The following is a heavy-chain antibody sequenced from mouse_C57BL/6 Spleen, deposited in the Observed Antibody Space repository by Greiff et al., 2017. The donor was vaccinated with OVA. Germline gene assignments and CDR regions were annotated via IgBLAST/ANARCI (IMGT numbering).Heavy chain of an antibody. V-gene: IGHV5-4*01. Sequence: EVKLMESGGGLVKPGGSLKLSCAASGFTFSSYAMSWVRQTPEKRLEWVATISDGGSYTYYPDNVKGRFTISRDNAKNNLYLQMSHLKSEDTAMYYCARDGIFYYYVSSHRYYAMDYWGQGTSVTVSS. CDR1: GFTFSSYA. CDR3: ARDGIFYYYVSSHRYYAMDY. CDR2: ISDGGSYT. D-gene: IGHD1-1*01. J-gene: IGHJ4*01.